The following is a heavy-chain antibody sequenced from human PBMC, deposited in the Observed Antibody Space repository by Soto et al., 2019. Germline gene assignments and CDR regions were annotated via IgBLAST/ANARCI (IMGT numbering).Heavy chain of an antibody. Sequence: QVQLQESGPGLVKPSETLSLTCTVSGGSISSYYWSWIRQPPGKGLEWIGYIYYSGSTNYNPSLKSRVTISVDTSKNQFSLKLSSVTAADTAVYYCARDKGYDYVWGSYLSRAFDTWGQGTMVTFSS. CDR3: ARDKGYDYVWGSYLSRAFDT. V-gene: IGHV4-59*01. CDR2: IYYSGST. J-gene: IGHJ3*02. D-gene: IGHD3-16*02. CDR1: GGSISSYY.